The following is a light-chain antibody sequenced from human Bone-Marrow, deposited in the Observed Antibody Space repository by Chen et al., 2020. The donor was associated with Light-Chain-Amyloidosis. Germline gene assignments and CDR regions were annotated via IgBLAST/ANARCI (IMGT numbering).Light chain of an antibody. CDR3: SSYTITNTLV. CDR1: SSDVGGDNH. J-gene: IGLJ1*01. Sequence: QSALTQPASVSGPPGQSITISCTGTSSDVGGDNHVPWYQQHPDKAPKLMIYEVTNRPSWVPDRFSGSKSDNTAALTISGLQTEDEADYFCSSYTITNTLVFGSGTRVTVL. CDR2: EVT. V-gene: IGLV2-14*01.